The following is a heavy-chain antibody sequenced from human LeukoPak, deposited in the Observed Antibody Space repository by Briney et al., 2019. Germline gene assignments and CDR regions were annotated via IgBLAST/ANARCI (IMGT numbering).Heavy chain of an antibody. D-gene: IGHD4-17*01. Sequence: ASVKVSCKASGYTFTSYGTSWVREAPGQGLEWMGWISAYNGNTNYAQKLQGRVTMTTDTSTSTAYMELRSLGSDDTAVYYCATQSEPYGDYTYYFDYWGQGTLVTVSS. J-gene: IGHJ4*02. CDR2: ISAYNGNT. CDR1: GYTFTSYG. V-gene: IGHV1-18*01. CDR3: ATQSEPYGDYTYYFDY.